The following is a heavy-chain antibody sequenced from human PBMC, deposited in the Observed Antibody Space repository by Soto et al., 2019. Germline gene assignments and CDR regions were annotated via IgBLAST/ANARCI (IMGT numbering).Heavy chain of an antibody. V-gene: IGHV3-7*01. Sequence: GGSLRLSCVAYGFSFSNYWMSWVRQAPGKGLEWVASINHDGREKYYLDSVKSRFSISRDNAKNSLYLQMNSLRAEDTAVYYCADADSYWGQGTLVTVSS. CDR1: GFSFSNYW. J-gene: IGHJ4*02. D-gene: IGHD3-3*01. CDR2: INHDGREK. CDR3: ADADSY.